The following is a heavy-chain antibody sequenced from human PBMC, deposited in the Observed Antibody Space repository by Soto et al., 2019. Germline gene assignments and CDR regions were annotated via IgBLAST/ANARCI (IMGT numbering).Heavy chain of an antibody. J-gene: IGHJ4*02. V-gene: IGHV3-15*01. Sequence: GGSLRLSCAASGFTFSNAWMSWVRQAPGKGLEWVGRIKSKTDGGTTDYAAPVKGRFTISRDDSKNTLYLQMNSLKTEDTAVYYCTTRIRPTWAFGGVIVDYWGQGTLVTVSS. CDR1: GFTFSNAW. D-gene: IGHD3-16*02. CDR3: TTRIRPTWAFGGVIVDY. CDR2: IKSKTDGGTT.